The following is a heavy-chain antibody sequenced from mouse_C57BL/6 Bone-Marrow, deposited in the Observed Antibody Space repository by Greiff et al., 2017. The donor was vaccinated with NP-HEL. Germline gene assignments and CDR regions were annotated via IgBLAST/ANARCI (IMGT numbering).Heavy chain of an antibody. CDR1: GFTFSSYG. D-gene: IGHD3-1*01. Sequence: EVQGVESGGDLVKPGGSLKLSCAASGFTFSSYGMSWVRQTPDKRLEWVATISSGGSYTSYPASVKGRFTISRDNAKNTLYLQRSSLKSEDTAMYYCARHSGPYYAMDYWGQGTSVTVSS. V-gene: IGHV5-6*01. CDR2: ISSGGSYT. J-gene: IGHJ4*01. CDR3: ARHSGPYYAMDY.